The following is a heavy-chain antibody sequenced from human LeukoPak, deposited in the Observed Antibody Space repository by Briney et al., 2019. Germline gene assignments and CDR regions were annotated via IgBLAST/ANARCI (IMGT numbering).Heavy chain of an antibody. Sequence: KSSETLSLTCTVSGYSINSRYYWGWIRQPPGKGLEWIGSIYHSGSTYYNASLKSRVAISVDTSKIQFSLRLNSVTAADTAVYYCARGQARLAWFDPWGQGTLVTVSS. CDR1: GYSINSRYY. CDR2: IYHSGST. V-gene: IGHV4-38-2*02. CDR3: ARGQARLAWFDP. D-gene: IGHD6-19*01. J-gene: IGHJ5*02.